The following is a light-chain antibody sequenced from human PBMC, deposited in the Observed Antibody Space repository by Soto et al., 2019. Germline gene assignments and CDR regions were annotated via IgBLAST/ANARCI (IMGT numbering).Light chain of an antibody. CDR2: EVS. Sequence: HSVLTQPASVSGSPGQSIAISCTGTSSDVGAYDFVSWYQQHPDKAPKLLIYEVSNRPSGVSDRFSGSKSVNTATLTISGLQAEDEADYYCSSHTTSNTRVFGTGNKVTVL. J-gene: IGLJ1*01. CDR3: SSHTTSNTRV. V-gene: IGLV2-14*03. CDR1: SSDVGAYDF.